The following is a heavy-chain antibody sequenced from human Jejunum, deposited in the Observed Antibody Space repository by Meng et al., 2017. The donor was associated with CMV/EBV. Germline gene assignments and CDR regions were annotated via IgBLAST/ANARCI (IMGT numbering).Heavy chain of an antibody. V-gene: IGHV4-39*07. J-gene: IGHJ6*02. CDR2: IYYTGRA. Sequence: SGSSHYWGWIRQPPGKGLEWIGSIYYTGRAYYNPSLKSRVTISVDTSKNQFSLRVNSVTAADTAVYYCARGLTGPEYYYNAMDVWGQGTTVTVSS. D-gene: IGHD4-11*01. CDR1: SGSSHY. CDR3: ARGLTGPEYYYNAMDV.